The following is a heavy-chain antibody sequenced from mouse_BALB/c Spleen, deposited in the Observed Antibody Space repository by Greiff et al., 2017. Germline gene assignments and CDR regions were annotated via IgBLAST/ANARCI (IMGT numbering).Heavy chain of an antibody. CDR2: IYPGGGYT. CDR3: AREATVVAGAMDY. CDR1: GYTFTNYW. Sequence: VMLVESGAELVRPGTSVKISCKASGYTFTNYWLGWVKQRPGHGLEWIGDIYPGGGYTNYKEKFKGKATLTADTSSSTAYMQLSSLTSEDSAVYFCAREATVVAGAMDYWGQGTSVTVSS. D-gene: IGHD1-1*01. V-gene: IGHV1-63*02. J-gene: IGHJ4*01.